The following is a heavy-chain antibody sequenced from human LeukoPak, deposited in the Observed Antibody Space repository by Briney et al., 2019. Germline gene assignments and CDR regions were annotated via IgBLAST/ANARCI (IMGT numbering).Heavy chain of an antibody. CDR3: ARLGRIAAAGIRTGRFDP. Sequence: SETLSLTCAVYGGSFSGYYWSWLRQPPGKGREWVGEINHSGSTNYNPSLKSRVTISVDTSKNQFSLKLSSVTAAHTAGYYCARLGRIAAAGIRTGRFDPWGHGTLVTVSS. V-gene: IGHV4-34*01. CDR1: GGSFSGYY. D-gene: IGHD6-13*01. J-gene: IGHJ5*02. CDR2: INHSGST.